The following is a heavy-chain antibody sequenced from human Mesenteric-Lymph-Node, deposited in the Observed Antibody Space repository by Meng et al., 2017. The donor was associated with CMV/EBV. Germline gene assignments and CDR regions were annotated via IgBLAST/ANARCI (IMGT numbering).Heavy chain of an antibody. CDR3: AKDGTEGLAPLKPKTFDY. V-gene: IGHV3-21*04. CDR1: GFTLSTYS. D-gene: IGHD6-19*01. CDR2: ISTGSRSYI. Sequence: GESLKISCAASGFTLSTYSMNWVRQAPGKGLEWVSSISTGSRSYIYYADSLKGRFTISRDNAKNSLYLQMNSLRAEDTALYYCAKDGTEGLAPLKPKTFDYWGQGTLVTVSS. J-gene: IGHJ4*02.